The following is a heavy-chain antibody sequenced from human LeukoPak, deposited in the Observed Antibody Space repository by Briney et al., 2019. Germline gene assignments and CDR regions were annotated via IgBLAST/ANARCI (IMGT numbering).Heavy chain of an antibody. V-gene: IGHV3-23*01. Sequence: GGSLRLSCAASGLTFYNYAMSWVRKAPGKGLEWVSAISGNGDNTYYADSVRGRFNISRDNSKNVMFLQMHSLRAEDTAVYYCARDCSSTSCPRADYYYYGMDVWGQGTTVTVSS. J-gene: IGHJ6*02. CDR2: ISGNGDNT. CDR3: ARDCSSTSCPRADYYYYGMDV. D-gene: IGHD2-2*01. CDR1: GLTFYNYA.